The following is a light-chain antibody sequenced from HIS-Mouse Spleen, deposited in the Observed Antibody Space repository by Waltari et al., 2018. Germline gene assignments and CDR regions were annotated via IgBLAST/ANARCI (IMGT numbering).Light chain of an antibody. J-gene: IGLJ2*01. CDR2: EDS. CDR1: ALPKKY. CDR3: YSTDSSGNHRV. Sequence: SYELTQPPSVSVSPGQTARITCSGDALPKKYAYWYQQKSGQAPVLVIYEDSKRPPGSPERFSGSSSATMATLTISGAQVEDEADYYCYSTDSSGNHRVFGGGTKLTVL. V-gene: IGLV3-10*01.